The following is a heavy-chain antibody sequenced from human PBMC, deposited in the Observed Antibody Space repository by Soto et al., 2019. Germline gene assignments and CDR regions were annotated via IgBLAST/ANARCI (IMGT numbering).Heavy chain of an antibody. J-gene: IGHJ5*02. D-gene: IGHD2-15*01. Sequence: SVKVSCTASGGTFSSYAISWVRQAPGQGLELMGGIIPIFGTANYAQKFQGRVTITADESTSTAYMELSSLRSEDTAVYYCARSRDCSGGSCYSFYNNWFDPWGQGTLVTVYS. CDR2: IIPIFGTA. CDR1: GGTFSSYA. CDR3: ARSRDCSGGSCYSFYNNWFDP. V-gene: IGHV1-69*13.